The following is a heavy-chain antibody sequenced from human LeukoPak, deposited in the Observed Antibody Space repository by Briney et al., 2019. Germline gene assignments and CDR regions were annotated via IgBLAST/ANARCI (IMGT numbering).Heavy chain of an antibody. CDR2: IYYSGST. CDR3: ARDQSIAARPETPFDP. CDR1: GGSISSSSYY. V-gene: IGHV4-39*02. D-gene: IGHD6-6*01. Sequence: PSETLSLTCTVSGGSISSSSYYWGWIRQPPGKGLEWIGSIYYSGSTYYNPSLKSRVTISVDTSKNQFSLKLSSVTAADTAVYYCARDQSIAARPETPFDPWGQGTLVTVSS. J-gene: IGHJ5*02.